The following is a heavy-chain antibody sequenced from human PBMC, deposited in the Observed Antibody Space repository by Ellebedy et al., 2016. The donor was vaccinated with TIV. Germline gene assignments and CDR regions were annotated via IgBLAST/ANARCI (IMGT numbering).Heavy chain of an antibody. D-gene: IGHD3-16*01. CDR1: GGAIRSPNW. CDR2: IYHSGHT. J-gene: IGHJ6*02. V-gene: IGHV4-4*02. Sequence: MPGGSLRLSCAISGGAIRSPNWWCWVRQAPGKGLEWIGEIYHSGHTNYSPSLKSRVTISADESKNQFSLKLRSVTAADTAVYYCVSGYDYAWGRYKGMDGMDVWGQGTTVTVSS. CDR3: VSGYDYAWGRYKGMDGMDV.